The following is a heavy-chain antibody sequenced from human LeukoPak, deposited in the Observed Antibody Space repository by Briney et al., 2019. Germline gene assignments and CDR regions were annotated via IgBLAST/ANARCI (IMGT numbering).Heavy chain of an antibody. V-gene: IGHV3-53*04. CDR1: GFTVSSNY. J-gene: IGHJ2*01. Sequence: PGGSLRLSCAASGFTVSSNYMSWVRQAPGKGLEWVSFIYSGGSTYYADSVKGRFTISRHNSKNTLYLQMNGLRAEDTAVYYCASSYYYDSSGYYFPWYFDLWGRGTLVTVSS. CDR3: ASSYYYDSSGYYFPWYFDL. D-gene: IGHD3-22*01. CDR2: IYSGGST.